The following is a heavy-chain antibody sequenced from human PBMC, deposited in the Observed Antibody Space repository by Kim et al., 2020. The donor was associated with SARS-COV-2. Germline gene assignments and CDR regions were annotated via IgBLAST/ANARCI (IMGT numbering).Heavy chain of an antibody. V-gene: IGHV4-39*01. CDR2: IYYSGST. CDR1: GGSISSSSYY. D-gene: IGHD4-17*01. Sequence: SETLSLTCTVSGGSISSSSYYWGWIRQPPGKGLEWIGSIYYSGSTYYNPSLKSRVTISVDTYKNQFSLKLSSVTAADTAVYYCARHIFPFMTTETTPFDYGGQGTLVTVSS. CDR3: ARHIFPFMTTETTPFDY. J-gene: IGHJ4*02.